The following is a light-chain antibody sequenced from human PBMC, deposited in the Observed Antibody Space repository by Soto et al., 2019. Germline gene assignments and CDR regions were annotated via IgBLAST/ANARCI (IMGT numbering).Light chain of an antibody. J-gene: IGKJ1*01. CDR3: QQYGSSPRT. CDR1: QSVSSSF. Sequence: EIVLTQSPGTLSLSPGERATLSCRASQSVSSSFLGWYQQRPGQAPRLLIYGASRRATGIPDRFSGSGSGTDFTLTINRLEPEDFAVYYCQQYGSSPRTFGQGTKVDIK. CDR2: GAS. V-gene: IGKV3-20*01.